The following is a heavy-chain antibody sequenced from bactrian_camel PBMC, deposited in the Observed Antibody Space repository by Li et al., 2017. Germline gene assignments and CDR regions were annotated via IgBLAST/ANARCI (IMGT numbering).Heavy chain of an antibody. Sequence: DVQLVESGGTLVQPGESLRLSCAASGFTFGSYYMGWVRQAPGKGLEWVSNIYKDGTRSYYSDSAKGRFTISRDNAKNTVSLQMNSLKPDDTAAYYCVRRSLVSGDYWGQGTQVTVS. D-gene: IGHD1*01. CDR3: VRRSLVSGDY. CDR1: GFTFGSYY. V-gene: IGHV3S10*01. J-gene: IGHJ4*01. CDR2: IYKDGTRS.